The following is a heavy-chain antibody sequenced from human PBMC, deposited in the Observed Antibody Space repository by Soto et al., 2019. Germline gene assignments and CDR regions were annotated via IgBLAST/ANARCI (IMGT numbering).Heavy chain of an antibody. CDR2: INAGNGNT. CDR3: ASSTLWFGETPPGY. Sequence: QVQLVQSGAEVKKPGASVKVSCKASGYTFTSYAMHWVRQAPGQRLEWMGWINAGNGNTKYSQKFQGRVTITRDTPASTAYMELSSLRSEDTAVYYCASSTLWFGETPPGYWGRGTLVTVSS. J-gene: IGHJ4*02. CDR1: GYTFTSYA. V-gene: IGHV1-3*01. D-gene: IGHD3-10*01.